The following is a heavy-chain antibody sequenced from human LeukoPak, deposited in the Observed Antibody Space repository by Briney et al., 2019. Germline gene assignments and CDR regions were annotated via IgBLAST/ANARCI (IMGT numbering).Heavy chain of an antibody. CDR2: INPNSGDT. J-gene: IGHJ1*01. V-gene: IGHV1-2*02. CDR3: ARGYYDSSDFEYFQH. D-gene: IGHD3-22*01. Sequence: VKVSCKASGYTFTSYGISWVRQAPGQGLEWMGWINPNSGDTNFAQNFQGRVTMTRDTSISTVYMELSRLRSDDTAVFYCARGYYDSSDFEYFQHWGQGTLVTVSS. CDR1: GYTFTSYG.